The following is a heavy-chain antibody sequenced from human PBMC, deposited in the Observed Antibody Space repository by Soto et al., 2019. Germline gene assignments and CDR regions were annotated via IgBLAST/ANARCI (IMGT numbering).Heavy chain of an antibody. CDR3: ARGSGVGDYFPYYFDY. D-gene: IGHD4-17*01. V-gene: IGHV1-18*01. Sequence: ASVKVSCKASGYTFTSYGISWVRQAPGQGLERMGWISAYNGNTNYAQKLQGRVTMTTDTSTSTAYMELRSLRSDDTAVYYCARGSGVGDYFPYYFDYWGQGTLVTVSS. J-gene: IGHJ4*02. CDR2: ISAYNGNT. CDR1: GYTFTSYG.